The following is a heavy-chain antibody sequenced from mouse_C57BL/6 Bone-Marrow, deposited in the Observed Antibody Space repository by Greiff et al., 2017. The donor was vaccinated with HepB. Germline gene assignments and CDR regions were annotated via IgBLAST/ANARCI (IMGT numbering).Heavy chain of an antibody. D-gene: IGHD2-3*01. CDR3: ARSYDGYYAWFAY. Sequence: QVQLQQSGAELVKPGASVKISCKASGYAFSSYWMNWVKQRPGKGLEWIGQIYPGDGDTNYNGKFKGKATLTADKSSSTAYMQRSSLTSEDSAVYFCARSYDGYYAWFAYWGQGTLVTVSA. CDR1: GYAFSSYW. J-gene: IGHJ3*01. CDR2: IYPGDGDT. V-gene: IGHV1-80*01.